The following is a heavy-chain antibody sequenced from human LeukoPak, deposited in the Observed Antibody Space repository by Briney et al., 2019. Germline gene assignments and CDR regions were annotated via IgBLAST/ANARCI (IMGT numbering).Heavy chain of an antibody. D-gene: IGHD2-21*02. V-gene: IGHV3-30*02. CDR3: ARDRVGTEWHYHPMFDS. Sequence: GGSLRLSCVASGFSLSRFGMHWVRQAPGKGLEWVSFVRYDGSSQHYADSVKGRFTISRDNAKNTLYLQMNSLRVEDTAVYYCARDRVGTEWHYHPMFDSWGQGTLVTVSS. J-gene: IGHJ4*02. CDR1: GFSLSRFG. CDR2: VRYDGSSQ.